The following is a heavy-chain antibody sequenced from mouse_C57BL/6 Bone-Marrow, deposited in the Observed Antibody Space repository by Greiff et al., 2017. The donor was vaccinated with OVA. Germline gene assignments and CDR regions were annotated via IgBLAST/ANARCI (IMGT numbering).Heavy chain of an antibody. V-gene: IGHV2-5*01. J-gene: IGHJ1*03. D-gene: IGHD1-1*01. CDR3: AKNGLTTVREYFDV. CDR2: IWRGGST. CDR1: GFSLTSYG. Sequence: VKLVESGPGLVQPSQSLSITCTVSGFSLTSYGVHWVRQSPGKGLEWLGVIWRGGSTDYNAAFMSRLSITKDNSKSQVFFKMNSLQADDTAIYYCAKNGLTTVREYFDVWGTGTTVTVSS.